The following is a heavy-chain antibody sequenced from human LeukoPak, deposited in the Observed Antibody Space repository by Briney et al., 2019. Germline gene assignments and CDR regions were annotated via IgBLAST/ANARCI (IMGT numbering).Heavy chain of an antibody. CDR2: IRYDGSNK. J-gene: IGHJ4*02. Sequence: GGSLRLSCAAAGFTFSSYGMHWVRQAPGKGLEWVAYIRYDGSNKYYADSVKGRFTISSDNSKNTLYLQMNSLRAEDTAVYYCAKDSSGGYGDYYLDYWGQGTLVTVSS. CDR3: AKDSSGGYGDYYLDY. V-gene: IGHV3-30*02. CDR1: GFTFSSYG. D-gene: IGHD4-17*01.